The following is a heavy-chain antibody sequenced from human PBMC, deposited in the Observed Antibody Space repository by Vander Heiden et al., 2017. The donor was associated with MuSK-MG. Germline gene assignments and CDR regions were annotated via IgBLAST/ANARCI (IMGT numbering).Heavy chain of an antibody. CDR3: AKVKVLLWFGEHLFDY. V-gene: IGHV3-23*01. Sequence: EVQLLESGGGLVQPGGSLRLSCAASGFTFSSYAMSWVRQAPGKGLEWVSAISGSGGSTYYADSVKGRFTISRDNSKNTLYLQMNSLRAEDTAVYYCAKVKVLLWFGEHLFDYWGQGTLVTVSS. CDR2: ISGSGGST. D-gene: IGHD3-10*01. J-gene: IGHJ4*02. CDR1: GFTFSSYA.